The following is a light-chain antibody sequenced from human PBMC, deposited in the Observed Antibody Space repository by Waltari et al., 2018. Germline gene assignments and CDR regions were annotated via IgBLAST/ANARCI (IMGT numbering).Light chain of an antibody. CDR3: QKYERLPAT. CDR1: QSVSRA. J-gene: IGKJ1*01. CDR2: DAS. V-gene: IGKV3-20*01. Sequence: EIVLTQSTGTLSLSPGETATLSCRASQSVSRALVWYQQQPGQAPRLLIYDASRRAPGIPDRFSGSGSGTDFSLTISRLEPEDFAVYYCQKYERLPATFGQGTKVEIK.